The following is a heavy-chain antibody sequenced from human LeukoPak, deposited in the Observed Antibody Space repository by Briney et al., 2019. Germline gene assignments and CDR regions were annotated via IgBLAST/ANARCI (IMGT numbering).Heavy chain of an antibody. CDR3: ARADVEMATIFDAFDI. Sequence: GGSLRLSCAASGFIFSSSSMSWVRQAPGQGLEWISYISAASNTIYYADSVKGRFSISRDNSKNTLYLQMNSLRAEDTAVYYCARADVEMATIFDAFDIWGKGTMVTVSS. V-gene: IGHV3-48*01. D-gene: IGHD5-24*01. J-gene: IGHJ3*02. CDR1: GFIFSSSS. CDR2: ISAASNTI.